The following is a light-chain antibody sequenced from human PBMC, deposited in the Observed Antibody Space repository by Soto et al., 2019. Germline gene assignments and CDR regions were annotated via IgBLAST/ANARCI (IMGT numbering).Light chain of an antibody. V-gene: IGKV3-20*01. Sequence: EIVLTQSPGTLSLSPGERATLSCRASQSVSSSYLAGYQQKPGQAPMHLIYVASSRATGIPDRFSGSGSGTDFTLTISRLEPEYFGVYYCQQYGSSPEYTFGQGTKLEI. J-gene: IGKJ2*01. CDR1: QSVSSSY. CDR2: VAS. CDR3: QQYGSSPEYT.